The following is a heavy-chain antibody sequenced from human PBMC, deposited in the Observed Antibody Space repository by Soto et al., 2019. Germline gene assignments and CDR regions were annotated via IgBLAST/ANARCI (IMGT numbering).Heavy chain of an antibody. CDR3: ARRWGGTFDY. D-gene: IGHD2-21*01. J-gene: IGHJ4*02. V-gene: IGHV4-59*01. Sequence: QVQLQESGPGLVKPSETLSLTCTVSGGSISSYYWSWIRQPPGKGLEWIGYIYYSGSTNYNPSLKSRVTLSVDPSKNQFSLKLSSVTAADTAVYYCARRWGGTFDYWGQGPLVTVSS. CDR1: GGSISSYY. CDR2: IYYSGST.